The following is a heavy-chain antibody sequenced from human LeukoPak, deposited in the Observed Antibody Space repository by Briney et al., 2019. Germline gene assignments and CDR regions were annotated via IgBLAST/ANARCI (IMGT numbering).Heavy chain of an antibody. CDR2: IYYSGST. Sequence: SETLSLTCTVSGGSISSYYWSWVRQTPGKGLEWVGYIYYSGSTNYNPSLKSRVTISVDTSKNQFSLKLSSVTAADTAVYYCARVLHSGWPSPYYYYYGMDVWGKGTTVTVSS. V-gene: IGHV4-59*01. D-gene: IGHD6-19*01. CDR3: ARVLHSGWPSPYYYYYGMDV. J-gene: IGHJ6*04. CDR1: GGSISSYY.